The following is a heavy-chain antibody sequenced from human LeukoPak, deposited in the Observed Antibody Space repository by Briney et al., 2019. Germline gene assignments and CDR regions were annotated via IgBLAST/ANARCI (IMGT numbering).Heavy chain of an antibody. V-gene: IGHV3-23*01. CDR3: AKVSHSSSWYYFDY. J-gene: IGHJ4*02. Sequence: GGSLRLSCAASGFTFSSYAMSWVRQAPGKGREWVSAISGSGGSTYYADSVKGRFTISRDNSKNTLYLQMNSLRAEDTAVYYCAKVSHSSSWYYFDYWGQGTLVTVSS. CDR1: GFTFSSYA. CDR2: ISGSGGST. D-gene: IGHD6-13*01.